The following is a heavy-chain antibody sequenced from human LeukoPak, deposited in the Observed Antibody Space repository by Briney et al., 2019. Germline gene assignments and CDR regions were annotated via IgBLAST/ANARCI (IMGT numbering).Heavy chain of an antibody. Sequence: SETLSLTCTVSGGSISSYYWSWIRQPPGKGLEWIGYIYYSGSTNYNPSLKSRLSISVDTSKIQFSLRLSSVTVADTAAYYCARTPLRGATFFTSYPNWFDTWGQGTLVTVSS. J-gene: IGHJ5*02. CDR3: ARTPLRGATFFTSYPNWFDT. CDR2: IYYSGST. D-gene: IGHD3-10*01. CDR1: GGSISSYY. V-gene: IGHV4-59*08.